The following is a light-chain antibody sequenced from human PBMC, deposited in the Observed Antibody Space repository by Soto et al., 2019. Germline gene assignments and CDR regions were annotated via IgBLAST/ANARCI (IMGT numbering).Light chain of an antibody. V-gene: IGKV3-20*01. CDR3: QQYGTSQWT. J-gene: IGKJ1*01. Sequence: EIVLTQSPGTLSLSPGERATLSCRASQSVFSSYFAWYQQKPGQAPRLLIYGASSRATGIPDRFSGSGSGTDFTLTISRLEPEDFAVYYCQQYGTSQWTFGQGTKVEIK. CDR1: QSVFSSY. CDR2: GAS.